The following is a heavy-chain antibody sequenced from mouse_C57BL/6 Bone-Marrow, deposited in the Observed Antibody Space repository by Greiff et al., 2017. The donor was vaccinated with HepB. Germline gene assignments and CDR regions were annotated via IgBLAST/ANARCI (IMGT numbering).Heavy chain of an antibody. D-gene: IGHD1-1*01. CDR2: IDPESGYT. CDR1: GFNITDDY. V-gene: IGHV14-4*01. CDR3: TRWGFTAVGDHGYFDV. Sequence: EVQLQQSGAELVRPGASVKLSCTASGFNITDDYMHWVKQRPEQGLEWIGWIDPESGYTEYASKFQGKATITADTSSNTAYLQLSSLTSEDAAVYYCTRWGFTAVGDHGYFDVWGTGTTVTVSA. J-gene: IGHJ1*03.